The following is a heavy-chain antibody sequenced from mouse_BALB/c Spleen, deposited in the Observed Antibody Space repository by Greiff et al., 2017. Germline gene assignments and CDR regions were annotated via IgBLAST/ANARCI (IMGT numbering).Heavy chain of an antibody. V-gene: IGHV1-15*01. J-gene: IGHJ3*01. CDR2: IDPETGGT. Sequence: QVQLKQSGAELVRPGASVTLSCKASGYTFTDYEMHWVKQTPVHGLEWIGAIDPETGGTAYNQKFKGKATLTADKSSSTAYMELRSLTSEDSAVYYCLYYYGSSYAWFAYWGQGTLVTVSA. CDR3: LYYYGSSYAWFAY. CDR1: GYTFTDYE. D-gene: IGHD1-1*01.